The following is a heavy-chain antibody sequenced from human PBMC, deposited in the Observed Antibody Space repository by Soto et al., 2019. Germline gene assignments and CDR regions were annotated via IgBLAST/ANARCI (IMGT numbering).Heavy chain of an antibody. J-gene: IGHJ6*02. CDR2: ISYDGSNK. D-gene: IGHD3-22*01. CDR1: GFTFSSYA. CDR3: ARMGYYYDSGGYGAYYGMDV. V-gene: IGHV3-30-3*01. Sequence: PGGSLRLSCAASGFTFSSYAMHWVRQAPGKGLEWVAVISYDGSNKYYADSVKGRFTISRDNSKNTLYLQMNSLRAEDTAVYYCARMGYYYDSGGYGAYYGMDVWGQGTTVTVSS.